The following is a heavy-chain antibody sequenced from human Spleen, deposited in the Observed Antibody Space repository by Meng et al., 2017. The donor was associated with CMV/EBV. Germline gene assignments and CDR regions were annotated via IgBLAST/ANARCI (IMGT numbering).Heavy chain of an antibody. D-gene: IGHD2-15*01. CDR1: GGSISSSSYY. CDR3: ARSREAAIEY. V-gene: IGHV4-39*07. Sequence: SETLSLTCTVSGGSISSSSYYWGWIRQPPGKGLEWIGSIYYSGSTYYNPSLKSRVTISVDTSKNQFSLKLNSVTAADTAIYYCARSREAAIEYWGQGTLVTVSS. CDR2: IYYSGST. J-gene: IGHJ4*02.